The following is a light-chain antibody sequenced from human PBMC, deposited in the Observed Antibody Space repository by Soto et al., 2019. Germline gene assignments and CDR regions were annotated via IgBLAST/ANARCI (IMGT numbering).Light chain of an antibody. CDR1: QSVSSN. CDR3: QQYAGSPWP. J-gene: IGKJ1*01. V-gene: IGKV3-20*01. CDR2: DTS. Sequence: SPPTVCASPGERATLSCRASQSVSSNLAWYQQKPGQAPRLLIYDTSSRATGIPDRFSGSGSGTDFTLTISRLEPKDFAVYYCQQYAGSPWPFAEGTKVDIK.